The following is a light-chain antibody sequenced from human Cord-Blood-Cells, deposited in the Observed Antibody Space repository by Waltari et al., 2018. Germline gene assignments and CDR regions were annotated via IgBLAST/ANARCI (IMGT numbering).Light chain of an antibody. Sequence: AIRMTQSPFSLSASVGDRVTITCWASQGISSYLAWYQPKPAKAPKPFIYYASSVQSGGPSRFAGSGAGTDYTLTISSLQPEDFATDYCQQYYSTPFTFGPGTKVDIK. CDR2: YAS. CDR1: QGISSY. CDR3: QQYYSTPFT. J-gene: IGKJ3*01. V-gene: IGKV1D-43*01.